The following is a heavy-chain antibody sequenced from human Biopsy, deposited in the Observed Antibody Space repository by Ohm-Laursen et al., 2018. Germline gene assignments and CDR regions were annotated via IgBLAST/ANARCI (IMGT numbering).Heavy chain of an antibody. J-gene: IGHJ6*02. CDR2: ITPIVGIT. CDR3: ARGGSGSGYYGMDV. CDR1: GDTFSRSA. V-gene: IGHV1-69*04. D-gene: IGHD3-10*01. Sequence: ASVKVSCKASGDTFSRSAFFWVRQAPGQGLVYLGRITPIVGITNHAQTFQGRITLTADKSTFMVYMELSRLRSDDTAIYYCARGGSGSGYYGMDVWGQGATVSVSS.